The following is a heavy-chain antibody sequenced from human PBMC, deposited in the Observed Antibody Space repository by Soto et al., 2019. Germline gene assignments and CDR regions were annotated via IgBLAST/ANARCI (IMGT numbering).Heavy chain of an antibody. CDR2: ISYDGSNK. J-gene: IGHJ4*02. CDR1: GFTFSSYG. CDR3: AKEGYYYGSGSYYDY. D-gene: IGHD3-10*01. V-gene: IGHV3-30*18. Sequence: GGSLRLSCAASGFTFSSYGMHWVRQAPGKGLEWVAVISYDGSNKYYADSVKGRFTISRDNSKNTLYLQMNSLRAEDTAVYYCAKEGYYYGSGSYYDYWGQGTLVTVSS.